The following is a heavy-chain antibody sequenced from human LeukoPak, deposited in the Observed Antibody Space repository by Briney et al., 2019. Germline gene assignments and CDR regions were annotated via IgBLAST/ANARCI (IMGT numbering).Heavy chain of an antibody. CDR3: ARQPVYYYYGMDV. CDR2: IYTSGST. Sequence: PSQTLSLTCTVSGGSISSGSYYWSWIRQPAGKGLEWIGRIYTSGSTNYNPSLKSRVTISVDTSKNQFSLKLSSVTAADKAVYYCARQPVYYYYGMDVWGQGTTVTVSS. V-gene: IGHV4-61*02. CDR1: GGSISSGSYY. J-gene: IGHJ6*02. D-gene: IGHD1-14*01.